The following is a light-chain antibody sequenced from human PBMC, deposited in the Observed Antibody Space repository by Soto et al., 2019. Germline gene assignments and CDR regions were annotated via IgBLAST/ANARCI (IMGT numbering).Light chain of an antibody. CDR3: SSYTSSSLSV. CDR1: SSDVGGYNS. Sequence: QSALTQPASVSGSPGQSITISCTGTSSDVGGYNSVSWYQQHPGKAPKLMIYEVSHRPSGVSHRFSGSKSGNTASLTISGLQAEDEADYYCSSYTSSSLSVFGTGTNATV. CDR2: EVS. V-gene: IGLV2-14*01. J-gene: IGLJ1*01.